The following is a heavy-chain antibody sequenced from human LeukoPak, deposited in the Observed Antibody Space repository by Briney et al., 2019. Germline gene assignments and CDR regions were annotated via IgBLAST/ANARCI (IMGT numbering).Heavy chain of an antibody. Sequence: GGSLRLSSAASGFTFSSYSMNWVRLAPGKGLEWGSCISSSSSYIYYADSVKGRFTISRDNAKNSLYLQMNSLRAEDTAVYYCASLTLMELVPVYFDYWGQGTLVTVSS. CDR1: GFTFSSYS. V-gene: IGHV3-21*01. D-gene: IGHD6-13*01. CDR2: ISSSSSYI. J-gene: IGHJ4*02. CDR3: ASLTLMELVPVYFDY.